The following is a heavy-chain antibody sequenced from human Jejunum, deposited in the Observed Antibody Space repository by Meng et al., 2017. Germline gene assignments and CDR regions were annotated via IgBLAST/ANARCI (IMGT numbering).Heavy chain of an antibody. J-gene: IGHJ4*02. V-gene: IGHV2-5*02. CDR1: VFSLSTSEVG. CDR3: AHTLVSNWNYLSPFDS. Sequence: QITLKEAGPTLVKPTQTLTLTCTFSVFSLSTSEVGVGWIRQPPGKALEWLALIYWDDDKRYSPSLNNRLTITKDTSRNQVVLTMTNMDPVDTATYYCAHTLVSNWNYLSPFDSWGQGTLVTVSS. CDR2: IYWDDDK. D-gene: IGHD1-7*01.